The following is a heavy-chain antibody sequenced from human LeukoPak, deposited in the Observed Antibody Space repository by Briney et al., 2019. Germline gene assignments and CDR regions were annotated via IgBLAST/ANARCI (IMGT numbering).Heavy chain of an antibody. CDR3: ARVRMITFGGVIVNPYYFDY. V-gene: IGHV3-53*01. Sequence: PGGSLRLSCAASGFSVSNKYMSWVRQAPGKGLEWVSVIYSGGSTYYADSVKGRFTISRDNSKNTLYLQMNSLRAEDTAVYYCARVRMITFGGVIVNPYYFDYWGQGTLVTVSS. CDR2: IYSGGST. CDR1: GFSVSNKY. J-gene: IGHJ4*02. D-gene: IGHD3-16*02.